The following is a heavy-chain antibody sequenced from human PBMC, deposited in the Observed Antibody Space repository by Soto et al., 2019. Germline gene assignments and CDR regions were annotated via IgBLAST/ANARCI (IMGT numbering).Heavy chain of an antibody. CDR1: GFTFSSCE. J-gene: IGHJ4*02. Sequence: LGGSLRLSCAASGFTFSSCEMNWVRQAPGRGLEWVSYISSSGRTMYYADSVKGRFTISRDNAKNSLYLQMNSLRADDTAVYYCARDPDPGTSSYWGQGTLVTVSS. CDR3: ARDPDPGTSSY. V-gene: IGHV3-48*03. CDR2: ISSSGRTM. D-gene: IGHD1-7*01.